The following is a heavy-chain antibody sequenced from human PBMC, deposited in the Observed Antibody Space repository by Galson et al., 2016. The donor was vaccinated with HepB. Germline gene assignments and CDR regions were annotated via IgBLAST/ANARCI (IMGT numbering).Heavy chain of an antibody. V-gene: IGHV2-5*02. CDR1: GFSLSPREVA. Sequence: PALVKPTQTLTLTCTFSGFSLSPREVAVGWIRQPPGKALEWLALIYWDDDKRYNASLKSRLTVNKDTSKNQVVLKMTNMDPVDTGTYYCAHSLSTVGGFGPVGQGPLVTGSS. D-gene: IGHD1-26*01. J-gene: IGHJ5*02. CDR3: AHSLSTVGGFGP. CDR2: IYWDDDK.